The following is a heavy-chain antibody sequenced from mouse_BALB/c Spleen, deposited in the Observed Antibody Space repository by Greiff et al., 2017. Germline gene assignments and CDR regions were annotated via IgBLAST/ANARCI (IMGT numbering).Heavy chain of an antibody. CDR1: GFTFSSYA. J-gene: IGHJ2*01. CDR3: ARERGPNFDY. V-gene: IGHV5-6-5*01. CDR2: ISSGGST. Sequence: EVKVVESGGGLVKPGGSLKLSCAASGFTFSSYAMSWVRQTPEKRLEWVASISSGGSTYYPDSVKGRFTISRDNARNILYLQMSSLRSEDTAMYYCARERGPNFDYWGQGTTLTVSS.